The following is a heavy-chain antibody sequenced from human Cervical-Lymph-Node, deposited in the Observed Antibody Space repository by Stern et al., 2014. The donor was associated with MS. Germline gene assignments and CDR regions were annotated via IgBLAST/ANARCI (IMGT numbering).Heavy chain of an antibody. CDR3: MGVGDAMHV. CDR1: GFTLRNFG. CDR2: MSFVGGNK. J-gene: IGHJ6*02. Sequence: QVQLAESGGGVVQPGRSLRLSCAASGFTLRNFGMHWVRQAPGQVLEWVAVMSFVGGNKKYGDSVKGRFSISRDIANNTLFLQMNSLRPEDTAVYYCMGVGDAMHVWGQGTTVIVSS. V-gene: IGHV3-30*03.